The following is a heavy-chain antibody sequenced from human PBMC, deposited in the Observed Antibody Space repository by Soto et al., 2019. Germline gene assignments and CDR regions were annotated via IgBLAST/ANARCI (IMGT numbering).Heavy chain of an antibody. D-gene: IGHD3-16*01. CDR1: GFSFSDHY. Sequence: EVQLVESGGDLVQPGGSLRLSCAASGFSFSDHYMDWVRQAPGKGLEWVGRTRNKANSYTTEYAASVKGRFTISRDASKNSLYLQMNSLKTEDTAVYYCARVLTSSGGYHFDYWGQGTLVTVSS. CDR3: ARVLTSSGGYHFDY. V-gene: IGHV3-72*01. CDR2: TRNKANSYTT. J-gene: IGHJ4*02.